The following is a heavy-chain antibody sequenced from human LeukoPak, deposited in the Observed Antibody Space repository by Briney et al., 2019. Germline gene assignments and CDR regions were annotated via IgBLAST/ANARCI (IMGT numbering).Heavy chain of an antibody. CDR1: GFTFDCYW. Sequence: PGGSLRLSCAASGFTFDCYWMSWVRQAPGKGLEWVANIKQDGNEKYYVGSVKGRFTISRDNAKNSLYLQMNSLRAEDTAVYYCARDPLTQNDYWGQGTLVSVSS. CDR3: ARDPLTQNDY. D-gene: IGHD1-14*01. CDR2: IKQDGNEK. J-gene: IGHJ4*02. V-gene: IGHV3-7*01.